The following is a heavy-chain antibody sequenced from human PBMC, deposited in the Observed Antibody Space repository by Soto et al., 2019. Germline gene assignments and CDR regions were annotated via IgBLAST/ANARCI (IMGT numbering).Heavy chain of an antibody. J-gene: IGHJ6*02. Sequence: GGSLRLSCAASGFTFSSYGMHWVRQAPGKGLEWVSGISWNSGSIGYADSVKGRFTISRDNAKNSLYLQMNSLRAEDTALYYCAKDIGERGYSYGYYYYGMDVWGQGTTVTVSS. CDR1: GFTFSSYG. V-gene: IGHV3-9*01. CDR2: ISWNSGSI. CDR3: AKDIGERGYSYGYYYYGMDV. D-gene: IGHD5-18*01.